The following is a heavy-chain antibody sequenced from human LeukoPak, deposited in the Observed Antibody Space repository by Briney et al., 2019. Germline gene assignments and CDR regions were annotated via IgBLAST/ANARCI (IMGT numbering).Heavy chain of an antibody. D-gene: IGHD5-12*01. V-gene: IGHV4-61*02. CDR2: IYTSGST. J-gene: IGHJ6*03. CDR1: GGSLSSGNYY. CDR3: ARTTEGYAGGPGYSYYYYMDV. Sequence: PSQTLSLTCTVSGGSLSSGNYYWSWIRQPAGKGLEWIGRIYTSGSTNYNPSLKSRVTISVDTSKNQVSLKLRSVTAADTAVYYCARTTEGYAGGPGYSYYYYMDVWGKGTTVTISS.